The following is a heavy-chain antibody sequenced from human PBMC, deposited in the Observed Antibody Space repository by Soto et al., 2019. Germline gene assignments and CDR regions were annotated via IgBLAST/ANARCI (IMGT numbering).Heavy chain of an antibody. CDR3: ARARMQLWPNYYDDGLDV. V-gene: IGHV3-66*01. Sequence: EVQLVESGGGLVQPGGSLRLSCAASGFTVSTNFMTWVRQAPGKGLEWVSVIYSGGSTFYADSVKGRFTITREHSKNTVYVQMNSLRVEDTAVYYCARARMQLWPNYYDDGLDVWGQGTTVTVSS. CDR1: GFTVSTNF. D-gene: IGHD5-18*01. CDR2: IYSGGST. J-gene: IGHJ6*02.